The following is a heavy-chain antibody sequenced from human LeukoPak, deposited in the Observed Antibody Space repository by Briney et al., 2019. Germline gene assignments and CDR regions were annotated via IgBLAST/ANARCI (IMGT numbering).Heavy chain of an antibody. Sequence: GGSLRLSCAASGFTFSSYAMSWVRQAPGKGLEWVSAISGSGGSTYYADSVKGRFTISRDNSKNTLYLQMNSLRAEDTAVYYCARGIGGGGFFLDYWGQGTLVTVSS. J-gene: IGHJ4*02. V-gene: IGHV3-23*01. CDR1: GFTFSSYA. D-gene: IGHD3-10*01. CDR2: ISGSGGST. CDR3: ARGIGGGGFFLDY.